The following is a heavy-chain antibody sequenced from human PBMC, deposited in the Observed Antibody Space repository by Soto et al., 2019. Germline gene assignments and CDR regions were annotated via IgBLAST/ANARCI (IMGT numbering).Heavy chain of an antibody. D-gene: IGHD2-2*01. CDR3: ARVMVAPAATHSGDYFDY. CDR1: GGTFSSYA. J-gene: IGHJ4*02. Sequence: GASVKVSCKASGGTFSSYAISWVRQAPGQGLEWMGGIIPIFGTANYAQKFQGRVTITADESTSTAYMELSSLRSEDTAVYYCARVMVAPAATHSGDYFDYWGQGTLVTVSS. CDR2: IIPIFGTA. V-gene: IGHV1-69*13.